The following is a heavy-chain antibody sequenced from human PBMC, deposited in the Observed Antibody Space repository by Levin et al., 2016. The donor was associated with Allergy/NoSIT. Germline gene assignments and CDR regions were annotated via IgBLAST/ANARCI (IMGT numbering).Heavy chain of an antibody. D-gene: IGHD2-2*01. CDR2: ISWNSGSI. CDR3: AKGREYQLLCLLDY. V-gene: IGHV3-9*01. Sequence: SLRLSCAASGFTFDDYAMHWVRQAPGKGLEWVSGISWNSGSIGYADSVKGRFTVSRDNAKNSLYLQMNSLRAEDTALYYCAKGREYQLLCLLDYWGQGTLVTVSS. J-gene: IGHJ4*02. CDR1: GFTFDDYA.